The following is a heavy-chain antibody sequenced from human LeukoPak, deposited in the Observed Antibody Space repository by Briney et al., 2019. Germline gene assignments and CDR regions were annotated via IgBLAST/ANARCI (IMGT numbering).Heavy chain of an antibody. V-gene: IGHV3-64*01. Sequence: PGGSLRLSCAASGFTFSRYGMHWVRQAPGKGLEYVSTISSNGGSTYYGSSVKGRFTISRDNSKNTLYLQMGSLRAEDMAVYYCAREQYDTSGPTYDYWGQGTLVTVSS. CDR3: AREQYDTSGPTYDY. J-gene: IGHJ4*02. CDR1: GFTFSRYG. D-gene: IGHD3-22*01. CDR2: ISSNGGST.